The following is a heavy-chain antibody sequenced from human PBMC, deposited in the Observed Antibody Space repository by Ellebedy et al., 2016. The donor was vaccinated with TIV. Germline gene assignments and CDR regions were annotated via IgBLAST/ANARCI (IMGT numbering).Heavy chain of an antibody. V-gene: IGHV3-30-3*01. J-gene: IGHJ4*02. CDR3: AKGLAAGTTLRLDY. D-gene: IGHD1-1*01. CDR1: GFTFSSHA. Sequence: PGGSLRLSCAASGFTFSSHAMHWVRQAPGKGLEWVTFISYDGSRRYYADSVKGRFTLSRDNSKNTLDLQMNSLRAEDTAVYYCAKGLAAGTTLRLDYWGQGTLVTVSS. CDR2: ISYDGSRR.